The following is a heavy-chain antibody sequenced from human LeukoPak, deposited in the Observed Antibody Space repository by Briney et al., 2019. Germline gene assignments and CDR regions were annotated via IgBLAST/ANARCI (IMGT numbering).Heavy chain of an antibody. D-gene: IGHD6-13*01. J-gene: IGHJ4*02. CDR2: SNAGNGNT. CDR1: GYTFTSYA. CDR3: ARGGYSSSWPLDY. Sequence: ASVKVSCKASGYTFTSYAMHWLRQAPGQRLEWMGWSNAGNGNTKYSQEFQGRVTITRDTSASTAYMELSSLRSEDMAVYYCARGGYSSSWPLDYWGQGTLVTVSS. V-gene: IGHV1-3*02.